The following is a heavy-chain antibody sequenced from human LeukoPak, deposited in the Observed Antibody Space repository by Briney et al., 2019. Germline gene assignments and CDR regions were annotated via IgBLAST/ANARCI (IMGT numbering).Heavy chain of an antibody. CDR3: AREREGETYYYDSSGYYPDY. CDR2: INHSGST. Sequence: SETPSLTCAVYGGSFSGYYWSWIRQPPGKGLEWIGEINHSGSTNYNPSLKSRVTISVDTSKNQFSLKLSSVTAADTAVYYCAREREGETYYYDSSGYYPDYWGQGTLVTVSS. CDR1: GGSFSGYY. V-gene: IGHV4-34*01. J-gene: IGHJ4*02. D-gene: IGHD3-22*01.